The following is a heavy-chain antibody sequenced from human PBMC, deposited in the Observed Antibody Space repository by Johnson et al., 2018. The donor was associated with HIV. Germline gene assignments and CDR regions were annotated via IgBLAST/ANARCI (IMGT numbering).Heavy chain of an antibody. CDR1: GFTFSSYA. V-gene: IGHV3-23*04. D-gene: IGHD6-19*01. J-gene: IGHJ3*02. CDR2: ISGSGGST. Sequence: VQLVESGGGLIQPGRSLRLSCAASGFTFSSYAMSWVRQAPGKGLEWVSAISGSGGSTYYADSVKGRFTISRDNSKNTLFLQMNSLKTEDTAVYYCVTLIQAPGFGWYSAFDIWGQGTMVTVSS. CDR3: VTLIQAPGFGWYSAFDI.